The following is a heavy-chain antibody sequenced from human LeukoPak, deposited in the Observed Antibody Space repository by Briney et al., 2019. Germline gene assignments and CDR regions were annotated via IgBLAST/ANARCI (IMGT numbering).Heavy chain of an antibody. CDR3: AKAYEPYYDFWSGYYTHWFDP. V-gene: IGHV3-23*01. CDR1: GFTFSSYA. CDR2: ISGSGIIT. D-gene: IGHD3-3*01. J-gene: IGHJ5*02. Sequence: GGSLRLSCAASGFTFSSYAMSWVRQAPGKGLEWVSGISGSGIITYYADSVKGRFTISRDNSKNTLYLQMNSLRAEDTAVYYCAKAYEPYYDFWSGYYTHWFDPWGQGTLVTVSS.